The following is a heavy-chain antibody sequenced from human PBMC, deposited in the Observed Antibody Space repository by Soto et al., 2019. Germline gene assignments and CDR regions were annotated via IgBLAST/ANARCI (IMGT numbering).Heavy chain of an antibody. V-gene: IGHV1-46*01. J-gene: IGHJ4*02. D-gene: IGHD7-27*01. CDR2: INPNGGST. CDR1: GYTFTSFY. CDR3: ARGLTSGDY. Sequence: QVQLVQSGAEVKNPGASVKLSCKASGYTFTSFYIHWVRQAPGQGLEWMAIINPNGGSTNYAPNLQSRVTLTRDTSTNTVYIELSSLGSEDTAVYYCARGLTSGDYWGQGTLVTVSS.